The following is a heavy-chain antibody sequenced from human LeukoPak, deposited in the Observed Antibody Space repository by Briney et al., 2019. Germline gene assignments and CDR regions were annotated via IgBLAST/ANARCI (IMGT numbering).Heavy chain of an antibody. Sequence: GGSLRLSCAASGFTFSSYAMHWVRQAPGKGLEYVSAISSNGGSTYYANSVKGRFTISRDNSKNTLYLQMGSLGAEDMAVYYCARGYDFWSGYWSHSDYWGQGTLVTVSS. CDR1: GFTFSSYA. CDR2: ISSNGGST. D-gene: IGHD3-3*01. J-gene: IGHJ4*02. CDR3: ARGYDFWSGYWSHSDY. V-gene: IGHV3-64*01.